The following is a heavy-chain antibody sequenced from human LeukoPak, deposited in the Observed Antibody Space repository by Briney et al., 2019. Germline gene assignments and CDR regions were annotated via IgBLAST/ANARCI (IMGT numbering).Heavy chain of an antibody. CDR1: GGSISSGGYS. J-gene: IGHJ3*02. V-gene: IGHV4-30-2*01. Sequence: PSETLSLTCAVSGGSISSGGYSWSWIRQPPGKGLEWIGYIYHSGSTYYNPSLKSRVTISVDRSKNQFSLKLSSVTAADTAVYYCARESLHYGGNPGAFDIWGQGTMVTVSS. CDR2: IYHSGST. D-gene: IGHD4-23*01. CDR3: ARESLHYGGNPGAFDI.